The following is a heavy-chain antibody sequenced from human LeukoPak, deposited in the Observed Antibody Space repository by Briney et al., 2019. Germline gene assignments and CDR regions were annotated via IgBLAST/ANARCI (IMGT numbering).Heavy chain of an antibody. V-gene: IGHV3-7*01. Sequence: GRSLRLSCAASRFTHRSYWMSWVPGAPGRGLECEANIKQDGSEKYYVGSVKGRFTISRDNAKNSTYLQMNSLRAEDTSVYYCARVGREYDRLDYWGQGTLVTVSS. D-gene: IGHD5-24*01. J-gene: IGHJ4*02. CDR3: ARVGREYDRLDY. CDR1: RFTHRSYW. CDR2: IKQDGSEK.